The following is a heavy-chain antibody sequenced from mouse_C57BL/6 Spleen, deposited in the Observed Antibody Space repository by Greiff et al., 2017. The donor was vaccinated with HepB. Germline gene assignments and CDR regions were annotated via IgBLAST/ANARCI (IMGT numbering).Heavy chain of an antibody. CDR1: GYSFTDYN. Sequence: EVQLQQSGPELVKPGASVKISCKASGYSFTDYNMNWVKQSNGKSLEWIGVINPNYGTTSYNQKFQGKATLTVDQSSSTAYMQLNSLTSEDSAVYYCARSYYYGSSYYFDYWGQGTTLTVSS. CDR3: ARSYYYGSSYYFDY. J-gene: IGHJ2*01. CDR2: INPNYGTT. V-gene: IGHV1-39*01. D-gene: IGHD1-1*01.